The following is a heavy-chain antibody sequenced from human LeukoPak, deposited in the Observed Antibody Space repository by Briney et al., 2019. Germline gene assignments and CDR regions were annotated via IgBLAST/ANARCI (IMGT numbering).Heavy chain of an antibody. J-gene: IGHJ5*02. CDR1: GGSFSGYY. D-gene: IGHD2-2*01. CDR3: ARGLLYCSSTSCYRWFDP. Sequence: MSSETLSLTCAVYGGSFSGYYWSWIRQPPGKGLEWIGEINHSGSTNYNPSLKSRVTISVDTSKNQFSLKLSSVTAADTAVYYCARGLLYCSSTSCYRWFDPWGQGTLVTVSS. CDR2: INHSGST. V-gene: IGHV4-34*01.